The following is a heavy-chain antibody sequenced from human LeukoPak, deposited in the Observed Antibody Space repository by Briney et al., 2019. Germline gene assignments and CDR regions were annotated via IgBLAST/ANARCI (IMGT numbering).Heavy chain of an antibody. V-gene: IGHV3-23*01. CDR2: TSTSGGSA. CDR3: AKEGFDS. J-gene: IGHJ4*02. CDR1: GFTFSNNA. Sequence: GGSLRLSCAASGFTFSNNAMSWVRQAPGKGLEWVSATSTSGGSAYYADSVKGRFTISRDNSKNTLYLQMNSPRAEDTAVYYCAKEGFDSWGQGTLVTVSS.